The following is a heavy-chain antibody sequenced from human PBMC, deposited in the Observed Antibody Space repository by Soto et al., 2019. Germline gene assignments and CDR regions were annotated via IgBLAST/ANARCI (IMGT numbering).Heavy chain of an antibody. CDR2: IGPDGTYI. J-gene: IGHJ5*02. CDR1: GFTFGNFW. CDR3: AKLPWEVAPS. D-gene: IGHD1-26*01. V-gene: IGHV3-74*03. Sequence: GGSLRLSCSDSGFTFGNFWIHWVRQAPGKGLEWVSHIGPDGTYIVYADSVKGRFIISRDNARNTVYLQMNSLEAEDTAVYYCAKLPWEVAPSWGQGTLVTVSS.